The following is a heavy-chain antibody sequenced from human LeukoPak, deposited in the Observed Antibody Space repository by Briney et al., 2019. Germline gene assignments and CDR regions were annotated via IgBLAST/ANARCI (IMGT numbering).Heavy chain of an antibody. D-gene: IGHD4-17*01. CDR2: LYYSGST. J-gene: IGHJ4*02. Sequence: PSETLSLTCTVSGGSISSSNYYWGWIRQPPGKGLEWIGSLYYSGSTYYNPSLKSRVTISVDTSKNQFSLKLSSVTAADTAVYYCARLYGDYATFDFWGQGTLVTVSS. CDR3: ARLYGDYATFDF. CDR1: GGSISSSNYY. V-gene: IGHV4-39*01.